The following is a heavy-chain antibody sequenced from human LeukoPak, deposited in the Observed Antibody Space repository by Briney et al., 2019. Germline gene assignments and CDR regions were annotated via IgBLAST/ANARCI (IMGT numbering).Heavy chain of an antibody. Sequence: KPSETLSLTCAVYGGSFSGYYWTWIRQPPGKGLEWIGEINDSGSINYNPTLKSQVTISVDTSKNQFSLKLTSVTAADTAVYYCARGRRWWGQGTLVTVSS. CDR1: GGSFSGYY. CDR3: ARGRRW. D-gene: IGHD5-24*01. CDR2: INDSGSI. V-gene: IGHV4-34*01. J-gene: IGHJ4*02.